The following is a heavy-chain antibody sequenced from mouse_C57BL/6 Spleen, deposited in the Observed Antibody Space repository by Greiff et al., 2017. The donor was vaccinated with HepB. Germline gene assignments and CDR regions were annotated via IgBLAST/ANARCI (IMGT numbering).Heavy chain of an antibody. D-gene: IGHD1-1*01. J-gene: IGHJ3*01. V-gene: IGHV5-17*01. CDR3: ARGLYYYGSSYGFAY. Sequence: DVHLVESGGGLVKPGGSLKLSCAASGFTFSDYGMHWVRQAPEKGLEWVAYISSGSSTIYYADTVKGRFTISRDNAKNTLFLQMTSLRSEDTAMYYCARGLYYYGSSYGFAYWGQGTLVTVSA. CDR1: GFTFSDYG. CDR2: ISSGSSTI.